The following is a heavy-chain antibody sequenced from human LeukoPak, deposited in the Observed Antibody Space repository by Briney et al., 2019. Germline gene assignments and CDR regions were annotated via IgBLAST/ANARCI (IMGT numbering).Heavy chain of an antibody. Sequence: TSETLSLTCTVSGGSISSYYWSWIRQPPGKGLEWIGYIYYSGSTNYNPSLKIRVTISVDTSKNQFFLKLSSVTAADTAVYYCAKEREGYCMRRSCYYYYMDIWGKGTTVTVSS. CDR1: GGSISSYY. J-gene: IGHJ6*03. CDR3: AKEREGYCMRRSCYYYYMDI. D-gene: IGHD2-15*01. V-gene: IGHV4-59*01. CDR2: IYYSGST.